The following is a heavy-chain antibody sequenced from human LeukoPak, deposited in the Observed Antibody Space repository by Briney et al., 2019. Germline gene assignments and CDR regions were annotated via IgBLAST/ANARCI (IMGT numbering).Heavy chain of an antibody. V-gene: IGHV6-1*01. CDR3: TRDSGLGNDAFDV. Sequence: PSQTLSLTCAISGDSVPSNIAAWNWIRQSPSRGLEGLGRTYYRSKWLYDYALAVKSRITINPDTSQNQFSLLLNAVTREDTAVYYCTRDSGLGNDAFDVWGEGTMVTVSS. CDR1: GDSVPSNIAA. D-gene: IGHD3-10*01. CDR2: TYYRSKWLY. J-gene: IGHJ3*01.